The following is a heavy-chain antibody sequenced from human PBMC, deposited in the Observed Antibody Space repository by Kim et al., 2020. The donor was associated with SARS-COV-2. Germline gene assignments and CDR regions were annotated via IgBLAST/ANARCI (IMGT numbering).Heavy chain of an antibody. D-gene: IGHD2-15*01. CDR3: ARGGGLGS. V-gene: IGHV3-7*01. J-gene: IGHJ4*02. CDR2: VTQHGSEK. CDR1: GFTFNRHG. Sequence: GGSLRLSCAASGFTFNRHGMSWVRQAPGMGLEWVATVTQHGSEKYYVDSVKGRFTISRDNAQNSLYLQMNSLRVEDTAVYYCARGGGLGSWGQGTPVTVSS.